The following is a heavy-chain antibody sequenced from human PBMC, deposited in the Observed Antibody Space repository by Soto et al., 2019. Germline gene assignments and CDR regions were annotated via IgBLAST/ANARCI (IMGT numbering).Heavy chain of an antibody. CDR3: RVFRMVRGVISLIDY. J-gene: IGHJ4*02. CDR2: IKSKTDGGTT. Sequence: GGSLRLSCAASGFTFSNAWMNWVRQAPGKGLEWVGRIKSKTDGGTTDYAAPVKGRFTISRDDSKNTLYLQMNSLKTEDTAVYYCRVFRMVRGVISLIDYWGQGTLVTVSS. D-gene: IGHD3-10*01. CDR1: GFTFSNAW. V-gene: IGHV3-15*07.